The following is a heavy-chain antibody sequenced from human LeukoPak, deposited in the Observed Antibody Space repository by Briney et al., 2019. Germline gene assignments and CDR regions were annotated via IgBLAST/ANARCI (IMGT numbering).Heavy chain of an antibody. J-gene: IGHJ6*03. CDR1: GYTFTSYY. V-gene: IGHV1-46*01. CDR3: ARDKRVAVAGTYIYYYYMDV. CDR2: INPSGGST. Sequence: ASVKVSCKASGYTFTSYYTHWVRQAPGQGLEWMGIINPSGGSTSYAQKFQGRVTMTRDMSTSTVYMELSSLRSEDTAVYYCARDKRVAVAGTYIYYYYMDVWGNGTTVTISS. D-gene: IGHD6-19*01.